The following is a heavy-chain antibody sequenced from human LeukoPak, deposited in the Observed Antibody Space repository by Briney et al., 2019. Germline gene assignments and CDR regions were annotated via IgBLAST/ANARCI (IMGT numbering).Heavy chain of an antibody. CDR3: ARDQDLRCSSGWYRSFDY. CDR2: ISYDGSNK. CDR1: GFTFSSYA. J-gene: IGHJ4*02. V-gene: IGHV3-30-3*01. D-gene: IGHD6-19*01. Sequence: GGSLRLSCAASGFTFSSYAMHWVRQAPGKGLEWVAVISYDGSNKYYADSVKGRFTISRDNSKNTLYLQMNSLRAEDTAVYYCARDQDLRCSSGWYRSFDYWGQGTLVTVSS.